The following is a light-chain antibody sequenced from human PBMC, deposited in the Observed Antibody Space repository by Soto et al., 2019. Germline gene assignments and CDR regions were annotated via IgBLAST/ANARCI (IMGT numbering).Light chain of an antibody. CDR3: QSYDSSLSGWVV. J-gene: IGLJ3*02. V-gene: IGLV1-40*01. CDR1: SSNIGADYD. Sequence: QSVLAQPPSVSGAPGQRVTISCTGSSSNIGADYDVHWYQHLPGTAPKLLIYGNSNRPSGVPDRFSGSKSGTSASLSITGLQAEDEADYYCQSYDSSLSGWVVFGGGTKLTVL. CDR2: GNS.